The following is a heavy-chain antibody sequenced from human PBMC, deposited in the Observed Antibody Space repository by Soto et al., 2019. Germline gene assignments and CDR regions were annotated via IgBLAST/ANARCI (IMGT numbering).Heavy chain of an antibody. V-gene: IGHV4-39*01. CDR1: GESISSSSYY. CDR3: ARQRTTVVTQAYFDH. D-gene: IGHD2-21*02. CDR2: IYYSGRT. Sequence: SETLSLTCIVSGESISSSSYYWGWIRQPPGKGLEWIGSIYYSGRTYYNPSFKSRVTISIDTSKNQFSLKLSSVTATDTAVYYCARQRTTVVTQAYFDHWGQGAQVTVSS. J-gene: IGHJ4*02.